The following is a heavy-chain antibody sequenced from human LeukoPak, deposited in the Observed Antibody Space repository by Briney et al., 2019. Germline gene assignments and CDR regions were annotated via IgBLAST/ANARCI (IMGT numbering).Heavy chain of an antibody. D-gene: IGHD1-26*01. Sequence: PGGSLRLSCAASEFTYGMNWVRQAPGKGLECVSAISSSGSNTYYADSVKGRFTISRDNSKNTLFLQINSLRAGDTAVYYCARDMSGSYGTFDYWGQGTLVTVSS. CDR1: EFTYG. CDR3: ARDMSGSYGTFDY. V-gene: IGHV3-23*01. CDR2: ISSSGSNT. J-gene: IGHJ4*02.